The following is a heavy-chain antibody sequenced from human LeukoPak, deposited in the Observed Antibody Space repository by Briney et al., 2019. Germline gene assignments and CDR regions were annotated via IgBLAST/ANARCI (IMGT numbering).Heavy chain of an antibody. V-gene: IGHV3-30-3*01. CDR2: ISYDGSNK. J-gene: IGHJ4*02. Sequence: QPGRSLRLSCAASGFTFSSYAMHWVRQAPGKGLEWVAVISYDGSNKYYADSVKGRFTISRDNSKNTLYLQMNSLRAEDTAVYYCARVGSWTTVVTPGYFDYWGQGTLVTVSS. D-gene: IGHD4-23*01. CDR1: GFTFSSYA. CDR3: ARVGSWTTVVTPGYFDY.